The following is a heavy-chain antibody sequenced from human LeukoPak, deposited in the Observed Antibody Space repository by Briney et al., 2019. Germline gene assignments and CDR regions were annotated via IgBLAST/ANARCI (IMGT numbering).Heavy chain of an antibody. V-gene: IGHV3-7*03. CDR2: IREDGSEK. J-gene: IGHJ4*02. D-gene: IGHD6-19*01. Sequence: GGSLRLSCAGSGFTFSAYWMSWVRQAPGKGLEWVATIREDGSEKYYVDSVKGRFTISRVNAKNSLYLQMNSLRAEDTAVYYCAKDLKGSGWYGGYWGQGTLVTVSS. CDR3: AKDLKGSGWYGGY. CDR1: GFTFSAYW.